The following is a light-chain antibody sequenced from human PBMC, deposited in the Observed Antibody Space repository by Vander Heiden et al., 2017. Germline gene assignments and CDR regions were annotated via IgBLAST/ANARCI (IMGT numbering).Light chain of an antibody. V-gene: IGLV4-69*02. Sequence: QLVLAQSPSASASLGASVKLTCTLGSGHSNFVIAWHQQQPEKGPRFLMMLNSDGSHNKGDGIPDRFSGSSSGAERYLTISSLQAEDEADYYCQSWGTGIVFGGGTKLTVL. CDR3: QSWGTGIV. CDR2: LNSDGSH. CDR1: SGHSNFV. J-gene: IGLJ2*01.